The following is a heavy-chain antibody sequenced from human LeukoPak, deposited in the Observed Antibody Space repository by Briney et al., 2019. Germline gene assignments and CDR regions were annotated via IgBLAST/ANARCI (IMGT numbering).Heavy chain of an antibody. D-gene: IGHD3-3*01. J-gene: IGHJ4*02. Sequence: PGGSLRLSCAASGFTFSKYWMLWVRHAPGKGLESVSRINTDGTVTTYADSVKGRFTISRDNAKNTLFLQMNSLRAEDTAVYYCARGAFGGLDYWGQGTLVTVSS. V-gene: IGHV3-74*01. CDR2: INTDGTVT. CDR3: ARGAFGGLDY. CDR1: GFTFSKYW.